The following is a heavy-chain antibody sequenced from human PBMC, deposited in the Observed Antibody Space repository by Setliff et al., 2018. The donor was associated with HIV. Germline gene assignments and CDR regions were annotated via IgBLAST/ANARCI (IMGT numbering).Heavy chain of an antibody. D-gene: IGHD6-19*01. V-gene: IGHV1-18*01. CDR2: MNPNTGRT. Sequence: ASVKVSCKTSEGLFTNYDFTWLRQATGQGLEWLGWMNPNTGRTAYAQKLQGRVTMTTDTSTSTAYMELRSLRSDDTAVYYCARVKIGSGWYAAEYFQHWGQGTLVTVSS. CDR1: EGLFTNYD. CDR3: ARVKIGSGWYAAEYFQH. J-gene: IGHJ1*01.